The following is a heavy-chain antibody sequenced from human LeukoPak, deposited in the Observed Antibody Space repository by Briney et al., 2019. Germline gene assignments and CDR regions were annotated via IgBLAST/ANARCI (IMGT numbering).Heavy chain of an antibody. V-gene: IGHV4-59*08. CDR2: IYNGGSL. J-gene: IGHJ4*02. CDR3: ARLIGCVGARRFEF. CDR1: LGSISSGY. Sequence: SETLSLTRTVSLGSISSGYWNWLRQPPGKGLEWIGHIYNGGSLNYNPSLMIRVTLAMDTSTHQISLKMVSVTHAAPALHYCARLIGCVGARRFEFWGQGTLVTVSS. D-gene: IGHD6-6*01.